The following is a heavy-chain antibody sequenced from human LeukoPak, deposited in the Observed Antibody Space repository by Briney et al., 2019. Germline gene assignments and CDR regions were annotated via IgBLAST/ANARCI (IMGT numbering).Heavy chain of an antibody. D-gene: IGHD3-22*01. Sequence: GGSLRLSCTASGFTFGDYAMSWVRQGPGKGLEWVGFIRSKAYGGTTEYAASVKGRFTISRDDSKSIAHLEMNSLKTEDTAVYYCTREGYYDSSGYSDAFDIWGQGTMVTVSS. CDR2: IRSKAYGGTT. J-gene: IGHJ3*02. CDR1: GFTFGDYA. V-gene: IGHV3-49*04. CDR3: TREGYYDSSGYSDAFDI.